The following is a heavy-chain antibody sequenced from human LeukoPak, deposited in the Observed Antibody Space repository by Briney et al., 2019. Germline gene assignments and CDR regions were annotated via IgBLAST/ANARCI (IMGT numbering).Heavy chain of an antibody. CDR1: GYTFTGYY. Sequence: GAPVKVSCKASGYTFTGYYIHWVRQAPGQGLEWMGWINPNSGGTNYAQKFQGRVTMTRDTSISTAYMELSRLRSDDTAVYYCARVNHYYGSGSYPGYWGQGTLVTVSS. V-gene: IGHV1-2*02. CDR3: ARVNHYYGSGSYPGY. J-gene: IGHJ4*02. D-gene: IGHD3-10*01. CDR2: INPNSGGT.